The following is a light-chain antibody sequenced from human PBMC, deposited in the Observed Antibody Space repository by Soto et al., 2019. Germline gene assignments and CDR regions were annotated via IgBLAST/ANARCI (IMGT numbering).Light chain of an antibody. CDR2: AAS. Sequence: AVQMTQSPSSLAASVGDSVTISCQASQAIRNDLGWYQQKPGKAPKLLIYAASNLQPGVTLRFSGRGSGTDFTLTISGLQPEDFATYYCLQDYHYPYTFGQGTKVEI. J-gene: IGKJ2*01. V-gene: IGKV1-6*01. CDR1: QAIRND. CDR3: LQDYHYPYT.